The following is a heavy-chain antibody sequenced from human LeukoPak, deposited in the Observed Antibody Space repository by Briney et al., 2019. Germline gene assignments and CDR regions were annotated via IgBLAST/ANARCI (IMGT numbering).Heavy chain of an antibody. CDR1: GYTFTGYY. V-gene: IGHV1-2*02. J-gene: IGHJ4*02. CDR3: AVAGEYYGDSLGLDY. CDR2: INPNSGGT. Sequence: ASVKVSCKASGYTFTGYYMHWVRQAPGQGLEWMGWINPNSGGTNYAQKFQGRVTMTRDTSISTAYMEPSRLRSDDTAVYYCAVAGEYYGDSLGLDYWGQGTLVTVSS. D-gene: IGHD4-17*01.